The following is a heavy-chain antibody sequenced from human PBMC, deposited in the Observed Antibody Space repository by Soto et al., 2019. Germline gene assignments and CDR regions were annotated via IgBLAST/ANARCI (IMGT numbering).Heavy chain of an antibody. J-gene: IGHJ5*02. Sequence: QVPLVQSGTEVKKPGASVKVSCKASGYTFTSYGIHWVRQAPGQRLEWMGWINAANSDTKYSPKFQGRVTITRDTSASTAYMELSSLRSEDTAVYYCVRRHVSATGIDWFDPWGQGTLVTVSS. CDR2: INAANSDT. CDR1: GYTFTSYG. CDR3: VRRHVSATGIDWFDP. V-gene: IGHV1-3*01. D-gene: IGHD6-13*01.